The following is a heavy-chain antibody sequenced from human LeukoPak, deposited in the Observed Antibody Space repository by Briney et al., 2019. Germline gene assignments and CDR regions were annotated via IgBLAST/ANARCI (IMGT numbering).Heavy chain of an antibody. J-gene: IGHJ4*02. CDR2: ISYDGSNK. Sequence: GRSLRLSCAASAFTFSSYGMHWVRQAPGKGLEWVAVISYDGSNKFYADSVKSRFTISRDNSKNTLYLQMNSLRAEDTAVYYCARVSSSWPYYFDYWGQGTLVTVSS. CDR3: ARVSSSWPYYFDY. CDR1: AFTFSSYG. D-gene: IGHD6-13*01. V-gene: IGHV3-30*03.